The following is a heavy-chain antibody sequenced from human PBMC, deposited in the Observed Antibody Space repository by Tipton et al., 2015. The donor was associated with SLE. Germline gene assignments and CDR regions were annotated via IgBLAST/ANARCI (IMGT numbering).Heavy chain of an antibody. V-gene: IGHV3-30*04. CDR2: ISYDGTNK. Sequence: SLRLSCAASGITFNSYAMQWVRQAPGKGLEWVAVISYDGTNKDYADSVKGRFTISRDNSKNTLFLQMNSLRPEDTALYYCTRESNRHGYYTSSSCHSFVDYWGQGTLVTVSS. D-gene: IGHD2-2*03. J-gene: IGHJ4*02. CDR1: GITFNSYA. CDR3: TRESNRHGYYTSSSCHSFVDY.